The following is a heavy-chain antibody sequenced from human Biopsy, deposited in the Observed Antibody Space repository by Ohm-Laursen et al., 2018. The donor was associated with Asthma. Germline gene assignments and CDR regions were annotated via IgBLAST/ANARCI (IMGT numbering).Heavy chain of an antibody. CDR1: GYSLTDLS. J-gene: IGHJ4*02. CDR2: HDHEEGGT. D-gene: IGHD4-17*01. V-gene: IGHV1-24*01. CDR3: ASDFPKDYVRYNFQF. Sequence: ASVKVSCKISGYSLTDLSMHWVRQAPGQGLGWLGGHDHEEGGTVNARRFQGRVTMTEETSTDTAYMELGSLSSDDTAVYYCASDFPKDYVRYNFQFWGQGTLVTVSS.